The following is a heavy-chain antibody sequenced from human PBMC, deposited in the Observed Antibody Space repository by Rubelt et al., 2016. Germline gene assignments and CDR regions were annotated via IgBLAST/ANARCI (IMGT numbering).Heavy chain of an antibody. J-gene: IGHJ5*02. Sequence: QVQLQESGPGLVKPSETLSLTCTVSGGFISRHHWSWIRQPPGKGLEWIAYISHSGYTNYSPSLKSRVTMSVDTSKNQFSLKLRSVTAADTAVYYCARVLDLDWFDPWGQGTLVTVSS. CDR1: GGFISRHH. CDR2: ISHSGYT. V-gene: IGHV4-59*11. CDR3: ARVLDLDWFDP. D-gene: IGHD3-9*01.